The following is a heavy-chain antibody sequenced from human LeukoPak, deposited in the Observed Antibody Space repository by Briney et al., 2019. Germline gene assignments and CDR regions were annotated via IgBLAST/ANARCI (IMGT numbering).Heavy chain of an antibody. Sequence: GGSLRLSCAASGFTFSSYAMSGVRQAPGKGLEWVSAISGSGGSTYYADSVKGRFTISRDNSKNTLYLQMNSLRAEDTAVYYCASPYSSSTYYYYYMDVWGKGTTVTVSS. CDR2: ISGSGGST. CDR3: ASPYSSSTYYYYYMDV. CDR1: GFTFSSYA. J-gene: IGHJ6*03. V-gene: IGHV3-23*01. D-gene: IGHD6-6*01.